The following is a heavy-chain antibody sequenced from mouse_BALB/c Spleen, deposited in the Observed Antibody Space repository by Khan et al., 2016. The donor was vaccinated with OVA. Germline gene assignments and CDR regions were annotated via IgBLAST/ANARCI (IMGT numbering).Heavy chain of an antibody. D-gene: IGHD1-1*01. Sequence: EVELVESGGGLVKPGGSLKLSCTVSGFAFSNYDMSWVRQTPEKRLDWVAYISSGGGTIYYPDTAKGRFTVSRDNAKQSLYMQMNRLKSEDTAMYYCVRLHYYGSNDYFDCWGRGTTLTVAS. V-gene: IGHV5-12-1*01. CDR2: ISSGGGTI. J-gene: IGHJ2*01. CDR1: GFAFSNYD. CDR3: VRLHYYGSNDYFDC.